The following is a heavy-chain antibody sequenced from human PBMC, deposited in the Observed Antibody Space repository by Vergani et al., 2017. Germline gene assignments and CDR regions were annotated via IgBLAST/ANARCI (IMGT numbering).Heavy chain of an antibody. D-gene: IGHD2-15*01. CDR3: ARDRWSGSYDLYYFDY. CDR2: ISYDGSNK. Sequence: QVQLVESGGGVVQPGRSLRLSCAASGFTFSSYAMHWVRQAPGKGLAWVAVISYDGSNKYYADSVKGRFTISRDNSKNTLYLQMNSLRAEDTAVYYCARDRWSGSYDLYYFDYWDQGTLVTVSA. J-gene: IGHJ4*02. V-gene: IGHV3-30-3*01. CDR1: GFTFSSYA.